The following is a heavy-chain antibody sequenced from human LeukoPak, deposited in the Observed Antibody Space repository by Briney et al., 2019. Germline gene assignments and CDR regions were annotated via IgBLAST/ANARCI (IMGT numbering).Heavy chain of an antibody. CDR2: ISSSGSTI. CDR3: ARAVPAAYTGSFDY. CDR1: GFTFSSYE. Sequence: GGSLRLSCAASGFTFSSYEMNWVRQAPGKGMEWVSYISSSGSTIFYAVSMKGRFTISRHNAKISLYLQMNSLRAEDTAVYYCARAVPAAYTGSFDYWGQGTLVTVSS. D-gene: IGHD2-2*01. V-gene: IGHV3-48*03. J-gene: IGHJ4*02.